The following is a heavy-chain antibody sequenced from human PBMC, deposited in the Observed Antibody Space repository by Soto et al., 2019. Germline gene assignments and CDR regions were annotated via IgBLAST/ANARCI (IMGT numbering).Heavy chain of an antibody. J-gene: IGHJ4*02. Sequence: SETLSLTCSVSGASMITYYGSCVRQTPEKGMEWIGYMYYSGTSNYNSSLKSRVTISVDTSKNQFSLKLRSVTAADTATYYCVRSGHSFGGVSWGLGTLVTVSS. CDR2: MYYSGTS. CDR3: VRSGHSFGGVS. D-gene: IGHD3-16*01. V-gene: IGHV4-59*01. CDR1: GASMITYY.